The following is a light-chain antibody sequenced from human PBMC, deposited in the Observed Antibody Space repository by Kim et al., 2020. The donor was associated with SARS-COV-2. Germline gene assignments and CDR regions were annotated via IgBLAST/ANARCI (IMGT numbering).Light chain of an antibody. CDR1: QSVSSSY. V-gene: IGKV3-20*01. Sequence: PVERATHTCRASQSVSSSYLAWYQQRPGQAPRLLIYGASSRATGIPDRFSGSGSGTDFTLTISRLEPEDFAVYYCQQYGSSPPLTFGGGTKVDIK. J-gene: IGKJ4*01. CDR3: QQYGSSPPLT. CDR2: GAS.